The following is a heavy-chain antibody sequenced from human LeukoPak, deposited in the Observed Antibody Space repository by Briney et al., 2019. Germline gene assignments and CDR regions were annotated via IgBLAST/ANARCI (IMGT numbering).Heavy chain of an antibody. Sequence: SETLSHTCTVSGGSISSSSYYWGWIRQPPGKGLEWIGSIYYSGSTYYNPSLKSRVTISVDTSKNQFSLKLSSVTAADTAVYYCARGASPFEVAAEEWFDPWGQGTLVTVSS. CDR3: ARGASPFEVAAEEWFDP. CDR2: IYYSGST. J-gene: IGHJ5*02. D-gene: IGHD2-15*01. CDR1: GGSISSSSYY. V-gene: IGHV4-39*07.